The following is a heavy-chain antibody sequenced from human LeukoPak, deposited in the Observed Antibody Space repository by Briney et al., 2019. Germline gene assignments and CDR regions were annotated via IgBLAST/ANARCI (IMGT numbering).Heavy chain of an antibody. J-gene: IGHJ5*02. Sequence: PGGSLRLSCVASGFTLSTHWMTWVRHAPGKGLEWVANIKPDGSGKYFVDSVRGRFTISRDNVKNSLYLQMNSLRAEDTAVYYCVRGSSGTVVRGFSWAWFDPWGQGTLVTVSS. V-gene: IGHV3-7*03. D-gene: IGHD3-10*01. CDR1: GFTLSTHW. CDR2: IKPDGSGK. CDR3: VRGSSGTVVRGFSWAWFDP.